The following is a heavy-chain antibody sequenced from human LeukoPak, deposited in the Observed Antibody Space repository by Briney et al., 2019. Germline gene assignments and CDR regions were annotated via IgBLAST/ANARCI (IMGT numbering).Heavy chain of an antibody. J-gene: IGHJ4*02. Sequence: GESLKISCKGSGYSFTSYWIGWVRQMPGKGLEWMGIIYPDDSDTGYSPSFQGQVTISADKSIRTAYLQWSSLKASDTAMYYCARKSYTGYDSPDYFDYWGQGTLVTVSS. CDR1: GYSFTSYW. CDR3: ARKSYTGYDSPDYFDY. CDR2: IYPDDSDT. D-gene: IGHD5-12*01. V-gene: IGHV5-51*01.